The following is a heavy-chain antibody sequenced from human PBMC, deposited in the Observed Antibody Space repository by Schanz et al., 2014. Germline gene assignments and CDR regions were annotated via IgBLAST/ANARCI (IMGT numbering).Heavy chain of an antibody. CDR2: VHPGGST. CDR3: AKNQYDDVDLSAFYFDF. V-gene: IGHV3-NL1*01. Sequence: QVQLVESGGGVVQPGRSLRLSCAASGFTFSSYGMHWVRQAPGKGLEWVSFVHPGGSTYYPASVKGRFTISRDSSKNTLYLQMNSLRPEDTAIYYCAKNQYDDVDLSAFYFDFWGQGTLIAVSS. J-gene: IGHJ4*02. CDR1: GFTFSSYG. D-gene: IGHD3-10*02.